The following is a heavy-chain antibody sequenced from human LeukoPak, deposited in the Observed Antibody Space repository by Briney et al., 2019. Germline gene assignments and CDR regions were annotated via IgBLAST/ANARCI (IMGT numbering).Heavy chain of an antibody. Sequence: GGSLRLSCAASGFTFSGSAMHWVRQASGKGLVWVGRIRSKANSYATAYAASVKGRFTISRDDSKNTAYLQMNSLKTEDTAVYYCTAERITMSNGAFDIWGQGTMVTVSS. D-gene: IGHD3-22*01. CDR1: GFTFSGSA. V-gene: IGHV3-73*01. CDR2: IRSKANSYAT. CDR3: TAERITMSNGAFDI. J-gene: IGHJ3*02.